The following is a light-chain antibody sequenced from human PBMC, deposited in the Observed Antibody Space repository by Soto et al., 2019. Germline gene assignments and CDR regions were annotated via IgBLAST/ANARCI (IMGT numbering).Light chain of an antibody. J-gene: IGLJ2*01. Sequence: QPVLTQSPSASASLGASVKLTCTLSSGHSSYAIAWHQQQPQRGPRYLMKLNSDGSHSKGDGIPDRFSGSSSGAERYLTISSLQSEDEADYYCQTGDVDRVFGGGTKLTVL. V-gene: IGLV4-69*01. CDR1: SGHSSYA. CDR2: LNSDGSH. CDR3: QTGDVDRV.